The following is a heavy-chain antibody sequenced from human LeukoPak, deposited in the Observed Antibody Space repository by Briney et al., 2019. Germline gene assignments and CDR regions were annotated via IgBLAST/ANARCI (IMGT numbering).Heavy chain of an antibody. CDR3: ATDQISDYYGSGSSLFDY. CDR1: GYTLTELS. J-gene: IGHJ4*02. V-gene: IGHV1-24*01. D-gene: IGHD3-10*01. CDR2: FDPEDGVT. Sequence: ASVKVSCKVSGYTLTELSMHWVRQAPGKGLEWMGGFDPEDGVTIYAQKFQGRVTMTEDTSTDTAYMELSSLRSEDTAVYYCATDQISDYYGSGSSLFDYWGQGTLVTVSS.